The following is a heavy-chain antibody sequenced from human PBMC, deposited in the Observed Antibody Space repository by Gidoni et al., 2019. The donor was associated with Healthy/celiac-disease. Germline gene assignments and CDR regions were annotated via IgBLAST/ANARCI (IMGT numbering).Heavy chain of an antibody. CDR3: ARILLGVFDY. Sequence: QLQLQESGPGLVKPSETLSLTCTVSGGSISGSSYYWGWIRQPPGKGLEWIGNIYYSGSTYYNPSLKSRVTISVDTSKNQFSLKLSSVTAADTAVYYCARILLGVFDYWGQGTLVTVSS. D-gene: IGHD3-10*01. CDR2: IYYSGST. CDR1: GGSISGSSYY. V-gene: IGHV4-39*01. J-gene: IGHJ4*02.